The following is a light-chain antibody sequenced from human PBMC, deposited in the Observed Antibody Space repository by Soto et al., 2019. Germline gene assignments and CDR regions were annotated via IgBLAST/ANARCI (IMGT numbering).Light chain of an antibody. J-gene: IGLJ2*01. CDR3: CSYAGRDTPVI. V-gene: IGLV2-8*01. CDR1: SSDVGGYNY. Sequence: QSALTQPPSASGSPGQSVTISCTGTSSDVGGYNYVSWYQQHPGKAPKLMIYEGNKRPSGVSDRFSGSKSGDTASLTISGLQTEDEGDYYCCSYAGRDTPVIFGGGTKLTVL. CDR2: EGN.